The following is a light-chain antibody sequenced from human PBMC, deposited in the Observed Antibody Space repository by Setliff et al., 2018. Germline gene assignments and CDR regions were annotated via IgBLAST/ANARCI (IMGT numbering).Light chain of an antibody. CDR1: YSDIGGHDR. CDR3: GSFSSTTTFYV. V-gene: IGLV2-18*02. J-gene: IGLJ1*01. CDR2: EVF. Sequence: SALTQPPSVSGSPGQSVTISCTGTYSDIGGHDRVSWYQQPPGAAPKLIIYEVFHRPSGVPGRFSGSKSGTTASLTISGLQAEDEADYFCGSFSSTTTFYVFGPGTKVTVL.